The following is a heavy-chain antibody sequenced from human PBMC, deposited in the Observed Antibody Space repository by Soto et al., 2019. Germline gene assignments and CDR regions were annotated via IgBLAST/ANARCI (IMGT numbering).Heavy chain of an antibody. CDR3: ARLGFPGAIYFDS. CDR2: IYPGDSET. J-gene: IGHJ4*02. CDR1: GYNFTTFW. Sequence: GESLKISCKGSGYNFTTFWIGWVGKMPGKGLEWMGIIYPGDSETKYSPDFEGQVTSSADRSTNTAYLQWRSLRASDTAMYYCARLGFPGAIYFDSWGLGTLVTVS. V-gene: IGHV5-51*01.